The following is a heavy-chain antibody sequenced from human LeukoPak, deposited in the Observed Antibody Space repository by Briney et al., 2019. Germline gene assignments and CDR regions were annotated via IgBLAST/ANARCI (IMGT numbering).Heavy chain of an antibody. CDR3: ARVSGVSYYYYMDV. J-gene: IGHJ6*03. CDR1: GGSISSSSYY. Sequence: SETLSLTCNVSGGSISSSSYYWGWIRQPPGKGLEWIGSIYFSGRTYYNMSPKSRVTISIDTSKNQFSLKVNSVTAADTAVYYCARVSGVSYYYYMDVWGKGTTVTVSS. V-gene: IGHV4-39*07. CDR2: IYFSGRT.